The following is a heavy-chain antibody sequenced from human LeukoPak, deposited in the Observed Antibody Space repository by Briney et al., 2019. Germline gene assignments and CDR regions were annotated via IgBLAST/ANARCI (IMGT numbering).Heavy chain of an antibody. J-gene: IGHJ3*02. CDR1: GFPFTNAW. V-gene: IGHV3-30*03. Sequence: GGSLRLSCAASGFPFTNAWLNWVRQAPGQGLEWVAVISYDGTFKYYADSVKGRFTISRDNSKNTLYLQMNSLRAEDTAVYYCASENGAFDIWGQGTMVTVSS. CDR2: ISYDGTFK. CDR3: ASENGAFDI. D-gene: IGHD2-8*01.